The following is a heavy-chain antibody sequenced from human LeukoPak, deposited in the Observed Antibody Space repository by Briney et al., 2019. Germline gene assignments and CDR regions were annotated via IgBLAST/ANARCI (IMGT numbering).Heavy chain of an antibody. CDR3: ATSSGLDY. V-gene: IGHV6-1*01. CDR1: GDSVSRNSAA. J-gene: IGHJ4*02. D-gene: IGHD6-19*01. Sequence: PSQTLSLTCAISGDSVSRNSAAWNWIRQSPSRVLEWLGRTYYRSKWYNDYAVSVKSRITINPDISKNQFSLQLTSVTPEDTAVYYCATSSGLDYWGQGTLVSVSS. CDR2: TYYRSKWYN.